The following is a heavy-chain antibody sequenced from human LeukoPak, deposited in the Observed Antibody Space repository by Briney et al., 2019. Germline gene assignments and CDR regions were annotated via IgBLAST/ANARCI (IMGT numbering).Heavy chain of an antibody. Sequence: GGSLRLSCAASGFTFSSYWMSWVRQAPGKGLEWVANINQDGSEKYYADSVKGRFTISRVNARNSLLLQMDNLRAEDTAVYYCARSKSYSSGWTDFDWWGQGTLVTVSS. J-gene: IGHJ4*02. D-gene: IGHD6-19*01. CDR2: INQDGSEK. V-gene: IGHV3-7*02. CDR3: ARSKSYSSGWTDFDW. CDR1: GFTFSSYW.